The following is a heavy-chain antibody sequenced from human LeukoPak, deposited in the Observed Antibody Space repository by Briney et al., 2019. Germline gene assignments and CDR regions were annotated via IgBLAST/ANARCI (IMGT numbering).Heavy chain of an antibody. V-gene: IGHV4-39*07. CDR3: ARVEILRYFDWLSPMHYYYYYMDV. Sequence: SETLSLTCTVSGASISSSTYYWGWIRQPPGKGLEWIGSISNSGNTYYNSSLKSRVTISFNTSANQFSLKLSSVTAADTAVYYCARVEILRYFDWLSPMHYYYYYMDVWGKGTTVTVSS. CDR1: GASISSSTYY. D-gene: IGHD3-9*01. J-gene: IGHJ6*03. CDR2: ISNSGNT.